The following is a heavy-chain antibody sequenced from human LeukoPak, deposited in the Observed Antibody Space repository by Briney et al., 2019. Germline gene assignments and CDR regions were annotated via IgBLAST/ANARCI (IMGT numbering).Heavy chain of an antibody. Sequence: ASVKFSCKASGYTFTSNYIHWVRQAPGQGLEWMGMIYPRDGSTSYAQKFQGRVTVTRDTSTSTVHMELSGLRSEDTAVYYCARDQEGSDYWGQGTLVTVSS. V-gene: IGHV1-46*01. J-gene: IGHJ4*02. CDR3: ARDQEGSDY. CDR2: IYPRDGST. CDR1: GYTFTSNY.